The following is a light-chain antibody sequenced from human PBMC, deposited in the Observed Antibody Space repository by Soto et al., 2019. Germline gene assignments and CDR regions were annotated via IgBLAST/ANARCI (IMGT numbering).Light chain of an antibody. V-gene: IGKV4-1*01. CDR2: WSS. Sequence: DIVMTQSPDSLAVSLGERATINGKSSQSVLYSSNNKNYLAWYQQKPGHPPKRLIYWSSTRESGVPDRFRGSGFGEDFTLTISSLHTEDVAVYSCQQYYSTPPTFGQGTKVEVK. J-gene: IGKJ1*01. CDR1: QSVLYSSNNKNY. CDR3: QQYYSTPPT.